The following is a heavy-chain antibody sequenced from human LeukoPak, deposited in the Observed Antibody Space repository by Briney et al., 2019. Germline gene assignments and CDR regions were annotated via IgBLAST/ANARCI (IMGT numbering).Heavy chain of an antibody. Sequence: SETLSLTCTVSGGSISSNSYYWGWIRQPPGKGLEWIGSIYYSGSTYYNPSLKSRVTISVDMSKNQFSLKLSSVTAADTAMYYCARDGYNPIDYWGQGTLVTVSS. V-gene: IGHV4-39*02. CDR3: ARDGYNPIDY. CDR2: IYYSGST. J-gene: IGHJ4*02. D-gene: IGHD5-24*01. CDR1: GGSISSNSYY.